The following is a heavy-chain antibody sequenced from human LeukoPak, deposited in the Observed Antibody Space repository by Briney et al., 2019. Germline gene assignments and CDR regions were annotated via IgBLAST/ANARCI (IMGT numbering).Heavy chain of an antibody. CDR2: INTHTGRP. J-gene: IGHJ4*02. Sequence: ASVKVSCKASGYTFTTYALTWVRQAPGQGLEWMGWINTHTGRPSYAQDFTGRFVLSLDSSVSTAYLQIGRLQTGDTAVYYCARLYSDLLTGPGYWGQGTLLTVSS. CDR3: ARLYSDLLTGPGY. V-gene: IGHV7-4-1*01. CDR1: GYTFTTYA. D-gene: IGHD3-9*01.